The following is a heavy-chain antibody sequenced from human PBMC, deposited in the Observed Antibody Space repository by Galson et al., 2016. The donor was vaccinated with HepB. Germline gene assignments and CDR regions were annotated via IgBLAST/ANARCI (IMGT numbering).Heavy chain of an antibody. J-gene: IGHJ4*02. CDR3: ASDHGGNPGPDY. V-gene: IGHV3-30*03. CDR1: GFSFSSYG. CDR2: VSSDETNK. Sequence: SLRLSCAASGFSFSSYGMHWVRQPPGKGLEWVALVSSDETNKFYEDSVKGRFTISRDNSKNMLYLQMHSLRTEDTALYYCASDHGGNPGPDYWGQGTLVTVSS. D-gene: IGHD4-23*01.